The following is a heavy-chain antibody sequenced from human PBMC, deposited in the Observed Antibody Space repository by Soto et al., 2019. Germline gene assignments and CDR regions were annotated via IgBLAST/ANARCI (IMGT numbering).Heavy chain of an antibody. CDR1: GFTFSSYA. V-gene: IGHV3-30-3*01. CDR2: ISYDGSNK. J-gene: IGHJ3*02. Sequence: QPGGSLRLSCAASGFTFSSYAMHWVRQAPGKGLEWVAVISYDGSNKYYADSVKGRFTISRDNSKNTLYLQMNSLRAEDTAVYYCARLYQLLSDDAFDIWGQGTMVTVSS. D-gene: IGHD2-2*01. CDR3: ARLYQLLSDDAFDI.